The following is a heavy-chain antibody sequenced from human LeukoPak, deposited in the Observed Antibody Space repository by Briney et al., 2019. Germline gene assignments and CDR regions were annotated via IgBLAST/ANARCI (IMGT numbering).Heavy chain of an antibody. D-gene: IGHD4-11*01. V-gene: IGHV4-4*08. CDR2: IYTSGST. CDR3: ARDMNKRALNYGYNWFDP. J-gene: IGHJ5*02. CDR1: GGSISSYY. Sequence: PSETLSLTCTVSGGSISSYYWSWIRQPPGKGLEWIGYIYTSGSTNYNPSLKSRVTISVDTSKNQFSLKLSSVTAADTAVYYCARDMNKRALNYGYNWFDPWGQGTLVTVSS.